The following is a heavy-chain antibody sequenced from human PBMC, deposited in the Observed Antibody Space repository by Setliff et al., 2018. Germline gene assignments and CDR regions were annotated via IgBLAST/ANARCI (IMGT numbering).Heavy chain of an antibody. J-gene: IGHJ6*03. V-gene: IGHV4-4*07. CDR3: ARAGGGSSFTAYYYYSYMDV. D-gene: IGHD6-13*01. CDR1: GGSISRYY. Sequence: PSETLSLPCTVPGGSISRYYWSWIRQPAGKGLEWIGRIYTSGRTNYNPSLKSRVTMSVDTSKNQFSLKLSSVTAADTAVYYCARAGGGSSFTAYYYYSYMDVWGKGTTVTVSS. CDR2: IYTSGRT.